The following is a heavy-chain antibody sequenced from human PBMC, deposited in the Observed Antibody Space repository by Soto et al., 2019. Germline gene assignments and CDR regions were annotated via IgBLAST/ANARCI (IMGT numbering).Heavy chain of an antibody. J-gene: IGHJ4*02. CDR2: IKSKVDGGTT. CDR3: TPLALKYSSGWYEFSD. V-gene: IGHV3-15*07. Sequence: EVQLVESGGGLVKPGGSLRLSCAASGFTFSNIWMNCVRQAPGKGLEWVGRIKSKVDGGTTDYAAPVKGRFTISRDDSKNTLYLQMNSLKTEDTAVYYCTPLALKYSSGWYEFSDWGQGTLVTVS. CDR1: GFTFSNIW. D-gene: IGHD6-19*01.